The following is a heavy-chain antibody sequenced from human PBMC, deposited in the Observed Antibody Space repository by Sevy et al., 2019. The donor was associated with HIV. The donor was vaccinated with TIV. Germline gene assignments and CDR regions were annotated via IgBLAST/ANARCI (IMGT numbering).Heavy chain of an antibody. CDR1: GFSFDSYG. CDR2: ISGSGTRT. V-gene: IGHV3-23*01. CDR3: EKGGGGHYDPDEIGYYFYYYNMDV. Sequence: GGSLRLSCAVSGFSFDSYGMTWVRQAPGKGLEWVSGISGSGTRTYYADSVKGRFIISRDNSKNTLYLQMNSLRSEDTDIYHCEKGGGGHYDPDEIGYYFYYYNMDVWGKGTTVTVSS. J-gene: IGHJ6*03. D-gene: IGHD3-22*01.